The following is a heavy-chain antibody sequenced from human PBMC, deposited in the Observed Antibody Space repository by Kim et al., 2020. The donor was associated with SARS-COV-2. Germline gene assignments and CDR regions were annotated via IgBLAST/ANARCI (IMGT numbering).Heavy chain of an antibody. J-gene: IGHJ3*01. CDR2: INHSGST. D-gene: IGHD1-20*01. Sequence: SETLSLTCAVYGGSFSGYYWSWIRQPPGKGLEWIGEINHSGSTNYNPSLKSRVTISVDTSKNQFSLKLSSVTAADTAVYYCARYNWNNSAVVAFDFWGQGTMVTVSS. V-gene: IGHV4-34*01. CDR3: ARYNWNNSAVVAFDF. CDR1: GGSFSGYY.